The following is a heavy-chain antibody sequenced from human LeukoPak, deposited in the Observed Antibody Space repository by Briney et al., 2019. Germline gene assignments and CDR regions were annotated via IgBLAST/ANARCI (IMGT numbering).Heavy chain of an antibody. D-gene: IGHD2-21*02. V-gene: IGHV3-11*01. CDR1: GFTFSDYY. J-gene: IGHJ4*02. CDR2: ISSSGSTT. CDR3: ARSNCGGDCYLLDY. Sequence: GGSLRLFCAASGFTFSDYYMSWLRQAPGKGLEWGSYISSSGSTTYYADSVKGRFTISRDNAKSSLYLQMNSLRAEDTAVYYCARSNCGGDCYLLDYWGQGTLVTASS.